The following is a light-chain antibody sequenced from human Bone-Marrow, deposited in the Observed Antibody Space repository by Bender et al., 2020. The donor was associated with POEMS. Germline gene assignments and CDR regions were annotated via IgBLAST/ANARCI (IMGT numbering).Light chain of an antibody. V-gene: IGLV2-8*01. CDR1: NIDVGGYDY. J-gene: IGLJ1*01. Sequence: QSALTQPPSASGSPGQSVIISCTGTNIDVGGYDYVSWYQQHPDKAPKLIIYDVNKRPPGVPDRYSGSKSGTTASLTVSGLRADDEADYYCSSFTNTGSYYVFGTGTKVTVL. CDR3: SSFTNTGSYYV. CDR2: DVN.